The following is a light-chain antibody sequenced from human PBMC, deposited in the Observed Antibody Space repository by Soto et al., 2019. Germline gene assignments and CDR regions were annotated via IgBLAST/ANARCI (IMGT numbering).Light chain of an antibody. Sequence: DIQMTQYPSTLSASEGDRVTITCRASQSISSWLAWYQQKPGKAPKLLIYDASSLESGVPSRFSGSGSGTEFTLTISSLQPDDFATYYCQQYNSYSWTFGQGTKVE. V-gene: IGKV1-5*01. CDR1: QSISSW. CDR2: DAS. J-gene: IGKJ1*01. CDR3: QQYNSYSWT.